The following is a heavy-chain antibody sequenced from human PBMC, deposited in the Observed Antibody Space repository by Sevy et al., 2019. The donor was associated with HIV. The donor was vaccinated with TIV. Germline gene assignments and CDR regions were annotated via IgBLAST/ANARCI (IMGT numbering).Heavy chain of an antibody. CDR2: ISGNGDYT. Sequence: GGSLRLSCAASGFTFNNFAMGWVRQAPGKGLDWISVISGNGDYTYYANSVKSRFTISRDNSKNTLFLQMNSLRAEDTAIFYCAKKMGGGSGMAFLVDYWGQGTLVTVSS. D-gene: IGHD5-18*01. CDR3: AKKMGGGSGMAFLVDY. CDR1: GFTFNNFA. V-gene: IGHV3-23*01. J-gene: IGHJ4*02.